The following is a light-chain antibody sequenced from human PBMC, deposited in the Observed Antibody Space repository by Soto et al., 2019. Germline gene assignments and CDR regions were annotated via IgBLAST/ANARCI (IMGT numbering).Light chain of an antibody. CDR2: GAS. CDR3: QQYGSSPVFT. J-gene: IGKJ3*01. CDR1: QSVSSSY. Sequence: EIVLTQSPGTLSLSPGERATLSYRASQSVSSSYLAWYQQKPGQAPRLLIYGASSRATGIPDRFSGSGSGTDFTLTISRLEPEDFAVYYCQQYGSSPVFTFSPGTKVDIK. V-gene: IGKV3-20*01.